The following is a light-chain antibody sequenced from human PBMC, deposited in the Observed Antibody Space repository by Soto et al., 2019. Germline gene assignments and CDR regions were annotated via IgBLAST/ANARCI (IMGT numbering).Light chain of an antibody. J-gene: IGLJ2*01. CDR2: DNN. CDR1: SSNIGSNY. Sequence: QSVLTQPPSVSAAPGQTVTISCSGGSSNIGSNYVSWYHQLPGTAANILIYDNNKRPSASPDRFSGPKSGTSAPLVITGLEDGDEADYCCGTWDGSLSAEVFAAGTKVTVL. CDR3: GTWDGSLSAEV. V-gene: IGLV1-51*01.